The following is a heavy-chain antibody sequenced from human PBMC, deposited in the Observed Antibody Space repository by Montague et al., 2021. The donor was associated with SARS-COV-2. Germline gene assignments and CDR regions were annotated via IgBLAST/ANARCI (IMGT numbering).Heavy chain of an antibody. V-gene: IGHV4-39*06. Sequence: SETLSLTCTVSSGSISSSSYYWGWIRQPPGKGLEWIGSIYYSGSTYYNPSLKSRVTISVDTSKNQFPLKLSSVTAADTAVYYCARVGRQQLVRLSGMDVWGQGTTVTVSS. D-gene: IGHD6-13*01. J-gene: IGHJ6*02. CDR3: ARVGRQQLVRLSGMDV. CDR1: SGSISSSSYY. CDR2: IYYSGST.